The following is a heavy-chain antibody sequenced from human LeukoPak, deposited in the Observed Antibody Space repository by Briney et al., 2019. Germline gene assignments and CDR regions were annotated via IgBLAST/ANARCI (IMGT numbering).Heavy chain of an antibody. D-gene: IGHD3-10*01. J-gene: IGHJ4*02. Sequence: SVKVSCKASGYTFTSYDFNWVRQAPGQGLEWMGGIIPIFGTANYAQKFQGRVTITADESTSTAYMELSSLRSEDTAVYYCARESEWFGEPFDYWGQGTLVTVSS. V-gene: IGHV1-69*13. CDR3: ARESEWFGEPFDY. CDR1: GYTFTSYD. CDR2: IIPIFGTA.